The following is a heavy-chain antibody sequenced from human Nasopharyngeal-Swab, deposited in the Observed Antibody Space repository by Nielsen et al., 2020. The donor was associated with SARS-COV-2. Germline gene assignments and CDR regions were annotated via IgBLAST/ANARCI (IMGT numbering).Heavy chain of an antibody. V-gene: IGHV3-21*04. CDR3: AKAIAYYYDSSGYYYFDS. CDR2: ISSSSGYI. D-gene: IGHD3-22*01. J-gene: IGHJ4*02. CDR1: GFTFSTYS. Sequence: GESLKISCAASGFTFSTYSMNWVRQAPGKGLEWVSSISSSSGYIYYADSVKGRFTISRDNAKNTLYLQMNSLRAEDTAVYYCAKAIAYYYDSSGYYYFDSWGQGTLVTVSS.